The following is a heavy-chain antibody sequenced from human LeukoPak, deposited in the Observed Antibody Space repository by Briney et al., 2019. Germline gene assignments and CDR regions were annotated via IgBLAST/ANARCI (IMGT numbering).Heavy chain of an antibody. CDR3: AGLDCSNYVWFDP. D-gene: IGHD4-11*01. CDR2: IYTSGST. V-gene: IGHV4-4*09. Sequence: SETLSLTCTVSGGSISSYYWSWIRQPPGKGLEWIGYIYTSGSTNYNPSLKSRVTISVDTSKNQFSLKLSSVTAADTAVYYCAGLDCSNYVWFDPWGQGTLVTVSS. CDR1: GGSISSYY. J-gene: IGHJ5*02.